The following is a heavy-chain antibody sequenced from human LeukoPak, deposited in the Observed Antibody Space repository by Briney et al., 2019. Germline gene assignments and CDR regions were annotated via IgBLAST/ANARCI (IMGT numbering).Heavy chain of an antibody. V-gene: IGHV4-39*01. J-gene: IGHJ3*02. D-gene: IGHD2-2*01. CDR1: GGSISSSSYY. Sequence: SETLSLTCTVSGGSISSSSYYWGWIRQPPGKGLEWIGSIYYSGGTYYNPSLKSRVTISVDTSKNQFSLKLSSVTAADTAVYYCARHVGYCSSTSCYLDAFDIWGQGTMVTVSS. CDR2: IYYSGGT. CDR3: ARHVGYCSSTSCYLDAFDI.